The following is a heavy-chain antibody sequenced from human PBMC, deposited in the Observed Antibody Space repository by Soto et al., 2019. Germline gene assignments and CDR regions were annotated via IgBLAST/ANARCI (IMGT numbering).Heavy chain of an antibody. V-gene: IGHV4-59*01. CDR2: IYYSGST. CDR3: ARGYTVGTFDY. J-gene: IGHJ4*02. CDR1: GGSISSYY. Sequence: SETLSLTCTVSGGSISSYYWSWIRQPPGKGLERIGYIYYSGSTNYNPSLKSRVTISVDTSKNQFSLKLSSVTAADTAVYYCARGYTVGTFDYWGQGTLVTVSS. D-gene: IGHD3-16*02.